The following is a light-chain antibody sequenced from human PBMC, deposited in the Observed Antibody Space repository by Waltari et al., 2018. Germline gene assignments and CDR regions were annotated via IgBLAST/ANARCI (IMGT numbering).Light chain of an antibody. Sequence: QSALTQPASVSGSPGQSITISCIGTSSHVGGYKYVAWYQQYPGKAPKLIIYEVNNRPSGVSNRFSGSKSGNTASLTISGLQPEDEAAYFCDSYTSTSSLPYVFGTGTKVTVL. CDR2: EVN. J-gene: IGLJ1*01. CDR1: SSHVGGYKY. V-gene: IGLV2-14*01. CDR3: DSYTSTSSLPYV.